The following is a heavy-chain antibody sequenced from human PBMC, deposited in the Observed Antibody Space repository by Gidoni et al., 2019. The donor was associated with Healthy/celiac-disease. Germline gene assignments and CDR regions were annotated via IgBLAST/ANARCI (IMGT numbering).Heavy chain of an antibody. Sequence: EVQLVESGGGLVQPGRSLRLSCAASGFTFDDYAMHWVRQAPGKGLGWVSGISWNSGSIGYADSVKGRFTISRDNAKNSLYLQMNSLRAEDTALYYCAKDMGDGYNQYYYYYYGMDVWGQGTTVTVSS. CDR1: GFTFDDYA. J-gene: IGHJ6*02. CDR2: ISWNSGSI. D-gene: IGHD5-12*01. CDR3: AKDMGDGYNQYYYYYYGMDV. V-gene: IGHV3-9*01.